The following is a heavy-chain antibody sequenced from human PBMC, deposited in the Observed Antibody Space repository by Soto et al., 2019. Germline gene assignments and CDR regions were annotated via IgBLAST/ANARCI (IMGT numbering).Heavy chain of an antibody. CDR3: ARDRGTVTNDVGQDYAMDL. CDR1: GFTFSAYN. V-gene: IGHV3-48*02. J-gene: IGHJ6*02. D-gene: IGHD4-17*01. Sequence: EVHLVEYGGALVPPGGSLRLSCAASGFTFSAYNMNWVRQAPGKGLEWVAFISSGGDTIYYADSVKGRFTFSRDNGAKSVYLQMNSLRDGDTAVYYCARDRGTVTNDVGQDYAMDLWGQGTTVTVSS. CDR2: ISSGGDTI.